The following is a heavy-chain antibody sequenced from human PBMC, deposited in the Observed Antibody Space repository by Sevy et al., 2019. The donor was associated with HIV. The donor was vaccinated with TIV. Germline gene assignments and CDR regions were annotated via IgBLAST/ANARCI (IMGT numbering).Heavy chain of an antibody. J-gene: IGHJ4*02. D-gene: IGHD3-22*01. CDR3: ARVNSGIVVVISPQYYFDY. V-gene: IGHV3-30-3*01. CDR2: ISYDGSNK. Sequence: GGSLRLSCAASGFTFSSYAMHWVHQAPGKGLEWVAVISYDGSNKYYADSVKGRFTISRDNSKNTLYLQMNSLRAEDTAVYYCARVNSGIVVVISPQYYFDYWGQGTLVTVSS. CDR1: GFTFSSYA.